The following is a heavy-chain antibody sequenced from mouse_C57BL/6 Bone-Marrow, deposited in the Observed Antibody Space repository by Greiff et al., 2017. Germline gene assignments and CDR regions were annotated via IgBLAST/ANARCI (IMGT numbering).Heavy chain of an antibody. Sequence: VQGVESGPGLVAPSQSLSITCTVSGFSLTSSGVDWVRQSPGKGLEWLGVIWGVGSTNYNSALKSRLSISKDNSKSQVFLKMNSLQTDDTAMYYCARSHYDYPFDYWGQGTTLTVSS. CDR1: GFSLTSSG. J-gene: IGHJ2*01. V-gene: IGHV2-6*01. D-gene: IGHD2-4*01. CDR2: IWGVGST. CDR3: ARSHYDYPFDY.